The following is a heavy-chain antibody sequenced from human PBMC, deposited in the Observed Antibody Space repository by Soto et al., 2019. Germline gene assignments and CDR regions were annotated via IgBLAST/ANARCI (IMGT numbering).Heavy chain of an antibody. V-gene: IGHV4-34*01. CDR2: MSHSGGT. D-gene: IGHD2-15*01. CDR1: GGFVSSGSYY. J-gene: IGHJ3*02. CDR3: ALVERGTATAVVDAFDI. Sequence: QVQLQQWGAGLLKPSETLSLTCAVYGGFVSSGSYYWSWIRQPPGKGLEWIGEMSHSGGTHFNPSLMRRVTLSADTSKNQFSRKMRSVTAADTALYYCALVERGTATAVVDAFDIWGPGTMDTGSS.